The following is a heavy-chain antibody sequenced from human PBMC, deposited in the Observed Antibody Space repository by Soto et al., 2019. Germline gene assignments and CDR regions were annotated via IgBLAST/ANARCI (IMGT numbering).Heavy chain of an antibody. Sequence: SETLSVTXTVSGGSVSSGTYYWSWMRQPPGEGLEWIGSIYYSGSANYNPSLKSRVTISVDTSKNQFSLKMSSVTAADMAVYYCARDHLTNYYYYGMDVWGQGTTVTVSS. CDR1: GGSVSSGTYY. CDR2: IYYSGSA. D-gene: IGHD2-8*01. CDR3: ARDHLTNYYYYGMDV. J-gene: IGHJ6*02. V-gene: IGHV4-61*01.